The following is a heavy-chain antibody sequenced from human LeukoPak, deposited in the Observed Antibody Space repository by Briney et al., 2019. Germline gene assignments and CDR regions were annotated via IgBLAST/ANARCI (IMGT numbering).Heavy chain of an antibody. V-gene: IGHV4-59*12. CDR1: GDSISSYY. D-gene: IGHD1-26*01. Sequence: PSETLSLTCTVSGDSISSYYWSWIRQPPGKGLEWIGYIYHSGSTYYNPSLKSRVTISVDRSKNQFSLKLSSVTAADTAVYYCARDDKRGSHAFDIWGQGTMVTVSS. J-gene: IGHJ3*02. CDR3: ARDDKRGSHAFDI. CDR2: IYHSGST.